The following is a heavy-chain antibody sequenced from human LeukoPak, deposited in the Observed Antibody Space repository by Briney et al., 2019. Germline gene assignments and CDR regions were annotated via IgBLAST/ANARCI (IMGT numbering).Heavy chain of an antibody. V-gene: IGHV4-31*03. CDR3: ARELDPGTRSHYFDY. CDR2: IYYSGST. CDR1: GGSISSGGYY. Sequence: PSETLSLTCTVSGGSISSGGYYWSWIRQHPGKGLEWIGYIYYSGSTYYNPSLKSRVTISVDTSKNQFSLKLSSVAAADTAVYYCARELDPGTRSHYFDYWGQGTLVTVSS. J-gene: IGHJ4*02.